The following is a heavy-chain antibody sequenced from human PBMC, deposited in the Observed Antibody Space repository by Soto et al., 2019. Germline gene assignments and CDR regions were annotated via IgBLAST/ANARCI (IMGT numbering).Heavy chain of an antibody. Sequence: QVQLQESGPGLVKPSQTLSLTCTVSGGSISIGDHYWSWIRHRPGKGLEWFGYIYYSGNTYYNPSLKSRIIRSVDTSKSQFSLRVSSVTAADTAIYYCAGFSSGEYGGNSGFVYWGQGTLVTVSS. D-gene: IGHD2-21*02. V-gene: IGHV4-31*03. J-gene: IGHJ4*02. CDR2: IYYSGNT. CDR1: GGSISIGDHY. CDR3: AGFSSGEYGGNSGFVY.